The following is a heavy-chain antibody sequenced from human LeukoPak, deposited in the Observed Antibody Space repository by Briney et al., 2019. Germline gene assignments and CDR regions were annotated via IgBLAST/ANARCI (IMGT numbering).Heavy chain of an antibody. CDR3: ARGDHYDFWSDYYTQTGFFFDR. D-gene: IGHD3-3*01. J-gene: IGHJ4*02. Sequence: SETLSLTCAVYGGSSSGYYWTWIRHTPGKGLDWIGEINYGGDTNYNPSLKSRVTISVDTSGNQFSLKMTSVTAADTAVYFCARGDHYDFWSDYYTQTGFFFDRWGQGTLVTVSS. V-gene: IGHV4-34*01. CDR2: INYGGDT. CDR1: GGSSSGYY.